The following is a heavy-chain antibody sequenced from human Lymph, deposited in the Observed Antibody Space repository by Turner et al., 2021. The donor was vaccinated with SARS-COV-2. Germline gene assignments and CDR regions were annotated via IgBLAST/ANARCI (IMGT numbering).Heavy chain of an antibody. J-gene: IGHJ6*02. CDR2: ISAYNGYT. D-gene: IGHD2-2*02. CDR3: AREGYCSSTSCHRGQYDYYGMDV. V-gene: IGHV1-18*04. Sequence: QVQLVQSGGEVKKPGASVKVSCKASGNTFTSYGISWVRQAPGQGLEWMGWISAYNGYTNYAQKLQGRVTMTTDTSTSTAYMELRSLRSDDTAVYYCAREGYCSSTSCHRGQYDYYGMDVWGQGTTVTVSS. CDR1: GNTFTSYG.